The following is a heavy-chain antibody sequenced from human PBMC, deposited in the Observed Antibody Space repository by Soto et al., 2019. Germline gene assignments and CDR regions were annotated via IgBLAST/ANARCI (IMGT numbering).Heavy chain of an antibody. CDR3: ARLDFYYYYGMDV. CDR2: IKQDGSEK. CDR1: GFTFSSYW. J-gene: IGHJ6*02. V-gene: IGHV3-7*01. Sequence: EVQLVESGGGLVQPGGSLRLSCAASGFTFSSYWMSWVRQAPGKGLEWVANIKQDGSEKYYVDSVKGRFTISRDNAKNSLYLQMNSLRAEDTAVYYCARLDFYYYYGMDVWGQETTVTVSS.